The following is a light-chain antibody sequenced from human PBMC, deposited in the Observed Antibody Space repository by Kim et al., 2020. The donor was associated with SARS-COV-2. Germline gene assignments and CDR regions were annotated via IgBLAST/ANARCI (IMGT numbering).Light chain of an antibody. CDR2: SAS. Sequence: ASTGDRVTITCRASQGISIYLAWYQQKPGKAPKFLFYSASTLQNGVPSRFSGSGSGTDFTLTISSLQPEDFASYYCQQYYPYPITFGQGTRLEIK. CDR3: QQYYPYPIT. V-gene: IGKV1-8*01. J-gene: IGKJ5*01. CDR1: QGISIY.